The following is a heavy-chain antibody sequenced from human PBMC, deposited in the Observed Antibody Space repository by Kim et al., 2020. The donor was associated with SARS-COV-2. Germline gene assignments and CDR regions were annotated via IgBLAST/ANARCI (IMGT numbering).Heavy chain of an antibody. CDR1: GYNFTSYW. J-gene: IGHJ4*02. V-gene: IGHV5-51*01. CDR3: ARQVGAGGNY. D-gene: IGHD3-16*01. CDR2: IYPGDSDT. Sequence: GESLKISCKGSGYNFTSYWIGWVRQMPGKGLEWMGIIYPGDSDTMYSPSFQAQVTISADKSISTSYLQWSSLRASDTAMYYCARQVGAGGNYWGQGTLVTVSS.